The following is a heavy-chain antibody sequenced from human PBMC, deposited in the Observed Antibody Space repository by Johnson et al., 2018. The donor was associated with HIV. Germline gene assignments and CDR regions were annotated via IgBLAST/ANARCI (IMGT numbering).Heavy chain of an antibody. CDR1: GFRFSSYA. CDR2: LSYDGSTK. J-gene: IGHJ3*02. CDR3: VRPHGTGDAFDI. V-gene: IGHV3-30*04. Sequence: QVQLVESGGGVVQPGRSLGLSCAASGFRFSSYAMHWVRQAPGKGLEWVASLSYDGSTKDYADSVKGRFTISRDNSKNTLYLQMSSLRAEDTAVYYCVRPHGTGDAFDIWGQGTMVTVSS. D-gene: IGHD1-1*01.